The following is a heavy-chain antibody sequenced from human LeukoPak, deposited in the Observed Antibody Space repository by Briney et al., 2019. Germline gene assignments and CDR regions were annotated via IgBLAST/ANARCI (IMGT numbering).Heavy chain of an antibody. Sequence: ASVKVSCKASGYTFTGYYMHWVRQAPGQGLEWMGWINPNSGGTNYAQKFQGRVTMTRDTSISTAYMELSRLRSDDTAVYYCARVRDIVPWAAFDIWGQGTMVTVSS. CDR2: INPNSGGT. CDR1: GYTFTGYY. D-gene: IGHD2-8*01. J-gene: IGHJ3*02. V-gene: IGHV1-2*02. CDR3: ARVRDIVPWAAFDI.